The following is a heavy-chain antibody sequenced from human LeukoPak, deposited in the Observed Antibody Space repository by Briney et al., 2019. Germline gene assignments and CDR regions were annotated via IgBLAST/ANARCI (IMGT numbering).Heavy chain of an antibody. D-gene: IGHD1-26*01. Sequence: PGGSLRLSCAASGFTFSSYWMSWVRQAPGKGLEWVANIKQDGSEKYYVGSVKGRFTISRDNAKNSLYLQMNSLRAEDTAVYYCARGIVGATPPLDYWGQGTLVTVSS. CDR2: IKQDGSEK. J-gene: IGHJ4*02. V-gene: IGHV3-7*01. CDR3: ARGIVGATPPLDY. CDR1: GFTFSSYW.